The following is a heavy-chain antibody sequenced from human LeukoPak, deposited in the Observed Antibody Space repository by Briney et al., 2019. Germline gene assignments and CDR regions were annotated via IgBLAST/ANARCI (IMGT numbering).Heavy chain of an antibody. D-gene: IGHD6-19*01. CDR1: GGSISGDY. CDR2: ISYSATA. V-gene: IGHV4-59*01. CDR3: ATGHSSGWFDY. Sequence: SETLSLTCTVPGGSISGDYWSWIRQPPGKGLEWIGYISYSATANYNPSLKSRVSFSIDTSKNQFSLKLTSVSAADTAVYFCATGHSSGWFDYWGQGTLVSVSS. J-gene: IGHJ4*02.